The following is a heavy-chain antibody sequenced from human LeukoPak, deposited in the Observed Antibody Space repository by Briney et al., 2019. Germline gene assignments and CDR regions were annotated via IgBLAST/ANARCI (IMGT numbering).Heavy chain of an antibody. Sequence: SETLSLTCTVSGGSLSSYYCSWIRQPPGKGLEWIGYIYYSGSTNYNPSLKSRVTISVDTSKNQFSLKLSSVTAADTAVYYCARDGKAARPNYYYYYMDVWGKGTTVTVSS. CDR3: ARDGKAARPNYYYYYMDV. J-gene: IGHJ6*03. V-gene: IGHV4-59*01. CDR2: IYYSGST. CDR1: GGSLSSYY. D-gene: IGHD6-6*01.